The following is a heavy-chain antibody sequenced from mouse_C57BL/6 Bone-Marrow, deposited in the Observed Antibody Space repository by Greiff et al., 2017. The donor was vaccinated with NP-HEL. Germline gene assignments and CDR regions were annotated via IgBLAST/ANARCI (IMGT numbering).Heavy chain of an antibody. Sequence: VQVVESGAELVRPGTSVKMSCKASGYTFTNYWIGWAKQRPGHGLEWIGDIYPGGGYTNYNEKFKGKATLTADKSSSTAYMQFSSLTSEDSAIYYCARGGGSSYSYWYFDVWGTGTTVTVSS. J-gene: IGHJ1*03. CDR1: GYTFTNYW. D-gene: IGHD1-1*01. CDR2: IYPGGGYT. V-gene: IGHV1-63*01. CDR3: ARGGGSSYSYWYFDV.